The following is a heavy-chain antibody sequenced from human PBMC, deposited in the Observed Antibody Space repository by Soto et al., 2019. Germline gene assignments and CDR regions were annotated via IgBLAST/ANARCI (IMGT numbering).Heavy chain of an antibody. J-gene: IGHJ5*02. D-gene: IGHD3-16*02. Sequence: SETLSLTCAVYGGSFSGYYWSWIRQPPGKGLEWIGEINHSGSTNYNPSLKSRVTISVDTSKNQFSLKLSSVTAADTAVYYCARAYDYVWGSYRRNWFDPWGQGTLVTVS. CDR1: GGSFSGYY. CDR3: ARAYDYVWGSYRRNWFDP. V-gene: IGHV4-34*01. CDR2: INHSGST.